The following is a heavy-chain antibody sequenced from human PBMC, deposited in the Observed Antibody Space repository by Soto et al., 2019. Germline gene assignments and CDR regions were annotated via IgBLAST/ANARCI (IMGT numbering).Heavy chain of an antibody. D-gene: IGHD3-10*01. J-gene: IGHJ4*02. V-gene: IGHV4-61*01. CDR2: MYNSGGT. CDR3: ASMGYHYGSGSYPLDY. Sequence: PSETLSLTCTVSGGSISSGNYYWSWIRQPPGKGLEWIGFMYNSGGTHYNPSLKSRVTISLDTSKNQFSLNLRSVTAADTAVYYCASMGYHYGSGSYPLDYWGQGTLVTVS. CDR1: GGSISSGNYY.